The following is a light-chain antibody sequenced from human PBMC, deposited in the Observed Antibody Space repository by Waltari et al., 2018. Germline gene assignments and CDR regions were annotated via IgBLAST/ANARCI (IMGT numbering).Light chain of an antibody. CDR2: WAS. J-gene: IGKJ4*01. V-gene: IGKV4-1*01. Sequence: DIVMTQSPDSLAVSLGERATINCKSSQSVLYSSNNKNYLAWYQQKPGQPPKLLIYWASTRESGVPDRCSGSGSGTDFTLTISSLQDEDVAVYYCQQYYSTPLTFGGGTTVEIK. CDR1: QSVLYSSNNKNY. CDR3: QQYYSTPLT.